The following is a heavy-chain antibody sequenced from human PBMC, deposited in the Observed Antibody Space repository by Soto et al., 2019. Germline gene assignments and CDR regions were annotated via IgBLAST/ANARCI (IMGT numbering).Heavy chain of an antibody. CDR1: GGSISSRNW. V-gene: IGHV4-4*02. Sequence: SETVSLTCAVSGGSISSRNWWTWVRQPPGKGLEWIGEIYQSGTTNYNTSLKSRVTMSVDKSKNQFSLRLNSMTAADAAVYFCARKKIAAAGYYNGLDVWGQGTTVTVSS. CDR2: IYQSGTT. CDR3: ARKKIAAAGYYNGLDV. D-gene: IGHD6-13*01. J-gene: IGHJ6*02.